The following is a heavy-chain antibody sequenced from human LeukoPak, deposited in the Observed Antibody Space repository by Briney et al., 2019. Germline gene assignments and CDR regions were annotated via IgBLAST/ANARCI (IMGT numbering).Heavy chain of an antibody. CDR2: INPNSGGT. V-gene: IGHV1-2*02. D-gene: IGHD2-2*01. Sequence: ASVKVSCKASGYTFTGYYMHWVRQAPGQGLEWMGWINPNSGGTNYAQKLQGRVTMTRDTSISTAYMELSRLRSDDTAVYYCARETCSSTSCYAVSDYWGQGTLVTVSS. CDR1: GYTFTGYY. J-gene: IGHJ4*02. CDR3: ARETCSSTSCYAVSDY.